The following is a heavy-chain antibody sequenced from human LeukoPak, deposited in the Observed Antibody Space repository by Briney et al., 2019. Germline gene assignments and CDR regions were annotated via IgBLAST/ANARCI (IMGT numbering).Heavy chain of an antibody. Sequence: SETLSLTCTVSGDSISSGGYYWHWVRQSPGKGLEWIGCIHHGGRIHYTPYLKSRVTISVDRSNNQFSLKLSSVTAADTAVYYCARGTDAWKVGYWGQGTLVTVSS. J-gene: IGHJ4*02. D-gene: IGHD1-1*01. V-gene: IGHV4-30-2*06. CDR1: GDSISSGGYY. CDR3: ARGTDAWKVGY. CDR2: IHHGGRI.